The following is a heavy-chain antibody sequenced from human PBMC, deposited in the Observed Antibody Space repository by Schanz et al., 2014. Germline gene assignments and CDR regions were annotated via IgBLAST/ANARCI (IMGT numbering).Heavy chain of an antibody. CDR1: GYDFHIYA. CDR3: ARDGVDAAAGGNY. CDR2: INPSGGST. J-gene: IGHJ4*02. V-gene: IGHV1-46*02. D-gene: IGHD6-13*01. Sequence: QILLVQPGPEVKKPGASVTVSCKASGYDFHIYAYSWVRQAPGQGLEWMGMINPSGGSTTYAQKFQGRVTMTRDTSTSTVYMELSSLRSEDTAVYYCARDGVDAAAGGNYWGQGTLVTVSS.